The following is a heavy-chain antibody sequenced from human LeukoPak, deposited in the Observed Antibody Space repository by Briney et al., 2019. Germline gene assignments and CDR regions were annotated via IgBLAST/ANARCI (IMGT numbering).Heavy chain of an antibody. Sequence: PGGSLRLSCAASGFTFSSYEMNWVRQAPGKGLEWVSYISSSGSTIYYADSVKGRFTISRDNAKNSLYLQMNSLRAEDTAVYYCAREVGYSSWYYPGNYYGSGSYRSYFDYWGQGTLVTVSS. D-gene: IGHD3-10*01. CDR2: ISSSGSTI. CDR3: AREVGYSSWYYPGNYYGSGSYRSYFDY. V-gene: IGHV3-48*03. J-gene: IGHJ4*02. CDR1: GFTFSSYE.